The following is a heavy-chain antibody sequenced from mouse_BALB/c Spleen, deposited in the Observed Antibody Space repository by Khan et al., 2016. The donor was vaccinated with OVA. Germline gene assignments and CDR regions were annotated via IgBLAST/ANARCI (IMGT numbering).Heavy chain of an antibody. CDR3: ARPPYYSYVMDY. CDR1: GYTFTNYG. V-gene: IGHV9-3-1*01. Sequence: QIQLVQSGPELKKPGETVKISCKASGYTFTNYGMNWVKQAPGKGLKWMGWINTYTGEPTYDDDFKGRFAFSLETSASTAYLQINNLKDEDTATYFCARPPYYSYVMDYWGQGTLVTVS. CDR2: INTYTGEP. J-gene: IGHJ4*01. D-gene: IGHD2-10*01.